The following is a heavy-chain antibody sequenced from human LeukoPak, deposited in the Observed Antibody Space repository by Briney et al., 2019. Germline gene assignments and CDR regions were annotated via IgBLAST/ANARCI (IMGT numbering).Heavy chain of an antibody. Sequence: SETLSLTCTVSIGPINNGDYYWSWLRQSPGKGLEWIGYIYFTGAAYYNPSLKSRVLISVNTSANQFSLKETSMTATDTAVYYCARCNGYNLGTFDYWGQGTLVSVSS. CDR2: IYFTGAA. CDR3: ARCNGYNLGTFDY. D-gene: IGHD5-24*01. J-gene: IGHJ4*02. CDR1: IGPINNGDYY. V-gene: IGHV4-30-4*08.